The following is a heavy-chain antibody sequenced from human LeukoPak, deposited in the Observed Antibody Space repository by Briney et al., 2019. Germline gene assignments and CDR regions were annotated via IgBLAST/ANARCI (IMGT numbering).Heavy chain of an antibody. D-gene: IGHD2-15*01. CDR2: IIPILGIA. J-gene: IGHJ6*03. CDR3: ARLAQATTKNFLGRVKDYYYMDV. CDR1: GGTFSSYA. V-gene: IGHV1-69*04. Sequence: ASVKVSCKASGGTFSSYAISWVRQAPGQGLEWMGRIIPILGIANYAQKFQGRVTITADKSTSTAYMELSSLRSEDTAVYYCARLAQATTKNFLGRVKDYYYMDVWGKGTTVTVSS.